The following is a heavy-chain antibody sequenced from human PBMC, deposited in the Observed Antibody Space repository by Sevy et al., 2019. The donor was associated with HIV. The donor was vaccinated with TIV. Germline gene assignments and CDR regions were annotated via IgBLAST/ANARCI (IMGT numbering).Heavy chain of an antibody. CDR2: ISAYNGNT. Sequence: ASVKVSCKASGYTFTSYGISWVRQAPGQGLEWMGWISAYNGNTNYAQKLQGRVTMTTDTSTSTAYMELRSLRSEDTAVYYCATSPDYYDSSRDAFDIWGQGTMVTVSS. CDR1: GYTFTSYG. CDR3: ATSPDYYDSSRDAFDI. V-gene: IGHV1-18*01. J-gene: IGHJ3*02. D-gene: IGHD3-22*01.